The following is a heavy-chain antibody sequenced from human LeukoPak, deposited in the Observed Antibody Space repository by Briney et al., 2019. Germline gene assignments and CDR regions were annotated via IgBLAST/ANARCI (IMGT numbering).Heavy chain of an antibody. CDR1: VGSFSGYY. V-gene: IGHV4-34*01. CDR2: IDHSGST. CDR3: ARGNYYGSGSYYNAYYYYGMDV. J-gene: IGHJ6*02. Sequence: SETLSLTCAVYVGSFSGYYWTWVRQPPGKGLEWIGEIDHSGSTNYNPSLKSRVTISVDTSKNQFSLKLSSVTAADTAVYYCARGNYYGSGSYYNAYYYYGMDVWGQGTTVTVSS. D-gene: IGHD3-10*01.